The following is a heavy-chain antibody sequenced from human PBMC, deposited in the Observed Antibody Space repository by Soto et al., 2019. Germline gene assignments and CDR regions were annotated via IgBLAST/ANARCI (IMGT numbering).Heavy chain of an antibody. CDR1: GLTFSDHY. Sequence: QVQLVESGGGLVKPGGSLRLSCAASGLTFSDHYMTWIRQAPGKGLEWISYISSSAGTIYYADSVKGRFTISRDNAKNSLYLQMTNLRAEVTAVYYCARAPYFGSGTYYYYALDVWGQGTTVTVSS. J-gene: IGHJ6*02. D-gene: IGHD3-10*01. CDR2: ISSSAGTI. CDR3: ARAPYFGSGTYYYYALDV. V-gene: IGHV3-11*01.